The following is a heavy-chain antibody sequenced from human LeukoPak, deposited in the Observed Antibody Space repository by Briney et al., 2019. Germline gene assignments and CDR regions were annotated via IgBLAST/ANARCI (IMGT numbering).Heavy chain of an antibody. CDR2: ISGSGGST. V-gene: IGHV3-23*01. D-gene: IGHD4-11*01. CDR1: GFTFSSYS. CDR3: AKDVPHYSNSYYFDY. Sequence: GGSLRLSCAASGFTFSSYSMNWVRQAPGKGLEWVSAISGSGGSTYYADSVKGRFTISRDNSKNTLYLQMNSLRAEDTAVYYCAKDVPHYSNSYYFDYWGQGTLVTVSS. J-gene: IGHJ4*02.